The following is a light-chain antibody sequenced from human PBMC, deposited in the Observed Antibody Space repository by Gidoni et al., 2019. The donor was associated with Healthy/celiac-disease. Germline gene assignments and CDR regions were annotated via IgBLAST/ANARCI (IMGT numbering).Light chain of an antibody. Sequence: EIVLTPSPGNRSLSPGERATLSCRASQSVSSSYLAWYQQEPGQAPRLLIYGASSRATGIPDRFGGSGSGTDFTLTGSRLEPEDFAVYYCQQYGSSPTFGGGTKVEIK. V-gene: IGKV3-20*01. CDR3: QQYGSSPT. J-gene: IGKJ4*01. CDR2: GAS. CDR1: QSVSSSY.